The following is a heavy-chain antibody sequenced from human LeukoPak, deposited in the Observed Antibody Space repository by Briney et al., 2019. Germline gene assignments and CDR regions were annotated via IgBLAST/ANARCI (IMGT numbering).Heavy chain of an antibody. J-gene: IGHJ6*03. CDR3: ARVRRYYYMDV. CDR1: GYTFTGYY. Sequence: GASVKVSCKASGYTFTGYYIHWVRQATGQGLEWMGWMNPNSGNTGYAQKFQGRVTITRNTSISTAYMELSSLRSEDTAVYYCARVRRYYYMDVWGKGTTVTVSS. V-gene: IGHV1-8*03. CDR2: MNPNSGNT.